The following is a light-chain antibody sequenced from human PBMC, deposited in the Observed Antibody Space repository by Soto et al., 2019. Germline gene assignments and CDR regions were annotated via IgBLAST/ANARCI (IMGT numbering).Light chain of an antibody. V-gene: IGKV4-1*01. J-gene: IGKJ1*01. Sequence: IVMTQSPDSLAVSLGERATINCKSSQSVLYSSNNKNYLAWYQQKPGQPPKLLIYWASTRESGVPDRFSGSGSGTDFTHTISSLQAEDVAVYHCQQYYRTPPWTFGQGNKVEIK. CDR3: QQYYRTPPWT. CDR2: WAS. CDR1: QSVLYSSNNKNY.